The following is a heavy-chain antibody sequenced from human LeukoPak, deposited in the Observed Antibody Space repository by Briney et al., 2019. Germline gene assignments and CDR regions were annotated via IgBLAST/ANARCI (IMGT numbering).Heavy chain of an antibody. V-gene: IGHV6-1*01. D-gene: IGHD3-22*01. J-gene: IGHJ4*02. CDR1: REILSSNSAT. CDR2: TYYRYKLYN. Sequence: SQTLSLTCALSREILSSNSATWNWTRQSPSRGLEWLARTYYRYKLYNDYGVAVKSRITINPETSKQLFSLRLNSTTPEDTAGYFCASSESGSYLFAYWGQGTLVTVCS. CDR3: ASSESGSYLFAY.